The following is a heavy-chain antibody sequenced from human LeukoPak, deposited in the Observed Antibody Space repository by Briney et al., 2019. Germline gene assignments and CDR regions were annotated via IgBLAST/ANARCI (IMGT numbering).Heavy chain of an antibody. Sequence: GGSLRLSCAASGFTFSSYWMSWVRQAPGKGLEWVANIKQDGSEKYYVDSVKGRFTISRDNAKNSLYLQMNSLRAEDTAVYYCASLQGMGYYYYYYMDVWGKGTTVTVSS. J-gene: IGHJ6*03. CDR1: GFTFSSYW. CDR2: IKQDGSEK. V-gene: IGHV3-7*01. D-gene: IGHD5-24*01. CDR3: ASLQGMGYYYYYYMDV.